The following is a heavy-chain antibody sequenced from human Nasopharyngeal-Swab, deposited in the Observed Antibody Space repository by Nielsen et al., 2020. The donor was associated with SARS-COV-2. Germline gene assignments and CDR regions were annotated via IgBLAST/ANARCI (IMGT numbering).Heavy chain of an antibody. Sequence: GESLKISCAASGFTFSSYAMSWVRQAPGKGLEWVSAISGSGGSTYYADSVKGRFTISRDNSKNTLYLQMNSLRAEDTAVYYCARDSVSGYGHGYWGQGTLVTVSS. CDR3: ARDSVSGYGHGY. CDR2: ISGSGGST. D-gene: IGHD5-12*01. CDR1: GFTFSSYA. V-gene: IGHV3-23*01. J-gene: IGHJ4*02.